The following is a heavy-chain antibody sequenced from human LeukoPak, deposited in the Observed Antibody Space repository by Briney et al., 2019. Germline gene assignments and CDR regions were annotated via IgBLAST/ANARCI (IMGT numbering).Heavy chain of an antibody. V-gene: IGHV3-23*01. CDR2: ISGSGGST. J-gene: IGHJ4*02. CDR3: AKAIYGSGTYLFDY. Sequence: GGTLRLSCAASRFTFSSYDMTWVRQAPGKGLEWVPAISGSGGSTYYADSVKGRFTISRDNSKNTLYLQMNSLRAEDTAVYYCAKAIYGSGTYLFDYWGQGTLVTVSS. CDR1: RFTFSSYD. D-gene: IGHD3-10*01.